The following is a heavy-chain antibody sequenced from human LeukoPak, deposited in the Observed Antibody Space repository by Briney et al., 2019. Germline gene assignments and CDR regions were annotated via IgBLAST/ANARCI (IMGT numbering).Heavy chain of an antibody. V-gene: IGHV4-59*08. CDR3: ARPERYGPEAFDI. Sequence: SETLSLTCTVSGGSISSYYWSWIRQPPGKGLEWIGYIYYSGSTNYNPSLKSRVTISVDTSKNQFSLKLSSVTAADTAVYYCARPERYGPEAFDIWGQGTMVTVSS. CDR1: GGSISSYY. J-gene: IGHJ3*02. CDR2: IYYSGST. D-gene: IGHD4-17*01.